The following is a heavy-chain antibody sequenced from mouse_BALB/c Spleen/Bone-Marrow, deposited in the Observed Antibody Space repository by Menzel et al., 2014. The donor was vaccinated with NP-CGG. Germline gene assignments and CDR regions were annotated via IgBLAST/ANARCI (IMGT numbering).Heavy chain of an antibody. V-gene: IGHV2-6-7*01. CDR3: ARDSFLITRALDY. CDR2: IWGDGST. J-gene: IGHJ4*01. CDR1: GFSLTGYG. Sequence: VQRVESGPGLVAPSQSLSITCTVSGFSLTGYGVSWVRQPPGKGLEWLGMIWGDGSTDYNSALKSRLSISKDNSKSQVFLKMNSLQTDDTARYYCARDSFLITRALDYWGQRTSVTVSS. D-gene: IGHD2-4*01.